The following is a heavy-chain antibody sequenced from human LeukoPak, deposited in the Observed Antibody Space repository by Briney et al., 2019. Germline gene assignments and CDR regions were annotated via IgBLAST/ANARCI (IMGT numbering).Heavy chain of an antibody. CDR1: GGSISSYH. D-gene: IGHD6-13*01. CDR2: IYYSGST. CDR3: AREAAYYGMDV. Sequence: PSETLSPTRTVSGGSISSYHWGWIRQPPGEGLEWIGYIYYSGSTNYNPSLKSRVTISVDTSKNQFSLKLSSVTAADTAVYYCAREAAYYGMDVWGKGTTVTVSS. V-gene: IGHV4-59*01. J-gene: IGHJ6*04.